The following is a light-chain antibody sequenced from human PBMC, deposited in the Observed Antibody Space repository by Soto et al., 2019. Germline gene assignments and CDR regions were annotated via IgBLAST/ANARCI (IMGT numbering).Light chain of an antibody. CDR2: DAS. CDR3: QHRGNWSYL. CDR1: ESVRHY. J-gene: IGKJ2*01. V-gene: IGKV3-11*01. Sequence: EIVLTQSPATLSLSPGERATLSCRASESVRHYVAWYQQKPGQVPRLLIYDASTRATGIPARFSGSGSGTDYPLSISSLEAEDCAVYYCQHRGNWSYLFGRGTKLEMK.